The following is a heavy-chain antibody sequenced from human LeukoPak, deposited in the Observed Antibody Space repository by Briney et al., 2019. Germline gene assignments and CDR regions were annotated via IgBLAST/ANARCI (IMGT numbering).Heavy chain of an antibody. CDR3: AAGDYDFWSGSPPDAFDI. D-gene: IGHD3-3*01. CDR1: GFTFTSSA. J-gene: IGHJ3*02. CDR2: IVVGSGNT. V-gene: IGHV1-58*01. Sequence: SVKVSCKASGFTFTSSAVQWVRQARGQRLEWIGWIVVGSGNTNYAQKFQERVTITRDMSTSTAYMELSSLRSEDTAVYYCAAGDYDFWSGSPPDAFDIWGQGTMVTVSS.